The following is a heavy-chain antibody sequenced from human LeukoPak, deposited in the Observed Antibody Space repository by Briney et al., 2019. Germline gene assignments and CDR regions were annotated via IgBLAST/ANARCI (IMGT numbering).Heavy chain of an antibody. CDR1: GFTFDDYA. D-gene: IGHD7-27*01. J-gene: IGHJ4*02. CDR3: AKVPMRTGFLLGYFDY. CDR2: ISWNSGSI. V-gene: IGHV3-9*01. Sequence: GRSLRLSCAASGFTFDDYAMHWVRQAPGKGLEWVSGISWNSGSIGYADSVKGRFTISRDNAKNSLYLQMNSLRAEDTALYYCAKVPMRTGFLLGYFDYWGQGTLVTVSS.